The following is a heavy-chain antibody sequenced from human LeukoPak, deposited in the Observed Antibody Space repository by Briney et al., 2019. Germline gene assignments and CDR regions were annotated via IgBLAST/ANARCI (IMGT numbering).Heavy chain of an antibody. CDR3: ARGDRWYYYGSGSYFSGDY. D-gene: IGHD3-10*01. J-gene: IGHJ4*02. Sequence: ASVKVSCKASGHTFTGYYMHWVRQAPGQGLEWMGWINPNSGGTNYAQKFQGRVTMTRDTSISTAYMELSRLRSDDTAVYYCARGDRWYYYGSGSYFSGDYWGQGTLVTVSS. CDR2: INPNSGGT. CDR1: GHTFTGYY. V-gene: IGHV1-2*02.